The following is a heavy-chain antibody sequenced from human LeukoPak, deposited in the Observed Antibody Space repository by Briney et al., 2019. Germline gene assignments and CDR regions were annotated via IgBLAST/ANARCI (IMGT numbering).Heavy chain of an antibody. Sequence: GGSLRLSCAASGFTFSSYEMNWVRQAPGKGLEWVSYISSSGSTMYYADSVRGRFTISRDNAKNSLYLQMNSLRAEDTAVYYCASHFIAAFDYWGQGTLVTVSS. CDR1: GFTFSSYE. V-gene: IGHV3-48*03. J-gene: IGHJ4*02. CDR3: ASHFIAAFDY. CDR2: ISSSGSTM. D-gene: IGHD6-13*01.